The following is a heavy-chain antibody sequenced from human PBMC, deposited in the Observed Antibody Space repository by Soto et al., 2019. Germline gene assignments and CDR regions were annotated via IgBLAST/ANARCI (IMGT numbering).Heavy chain of an antibody. CDR3: ARVRAKLSRSFDY. D-gene: IGHD2-15*01. Sequence: EVQLVESGGGLVKPGGSLRLSCAASGFTLSSYTMHWVRQAPGKGLEWVSSISVHNTYIYYADSVKGRFTISRDNAKNSVSLQMSSLRANDTAVYYCARVRAKLSRSFDYWGQGTLVSVSS. J-gene: IGHJ4*02. CDR1: GFTLSSYT. CDR2: ISVHNTYI. V-gene: IGHV3-21*01.